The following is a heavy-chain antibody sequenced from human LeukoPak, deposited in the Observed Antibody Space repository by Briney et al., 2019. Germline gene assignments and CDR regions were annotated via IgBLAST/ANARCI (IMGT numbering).Heavy chain of an antibody. CDR2: IYYSGRT. J-gene: IGHJ4*02. Sequence: PSEPLSLPWPVSGGSISSYYWNWIRPPPGKGLEWIGYIYYSGRTTYNPSLKVRVTISVDTSRNQSSLNLTSVTAADRPVYYCARHLGGFGSGWYYFDYSGQGALVTVSS. V-gene: IGHV4-59*08. CDR1: GGSISSYY. CDR3: ARHLGGFGSGWYYFDY. D-gene: IGHD6-19*01.